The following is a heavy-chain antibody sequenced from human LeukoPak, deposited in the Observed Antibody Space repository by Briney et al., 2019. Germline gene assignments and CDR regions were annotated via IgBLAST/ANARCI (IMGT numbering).Heavy chain of an antibody. D-gene: IGHD3-10*01. V-gene: IGHV3-21*01. CDR2: ISSSSSYI. CDR3: ARDIGSGSYQFDY. J-gene: IGHJ4*02. CDR1: GFTFSDYY. Sequence: PGGSLRLSCAASGFTFSDYYMSWVRQAPGKGLEWVSSISSSSSYIYYADSVKGRFTISRDNAKNSLYLQMNSLRAEDTAVYYCARDIGSGSYQFDYWGQGTLVTVSS.